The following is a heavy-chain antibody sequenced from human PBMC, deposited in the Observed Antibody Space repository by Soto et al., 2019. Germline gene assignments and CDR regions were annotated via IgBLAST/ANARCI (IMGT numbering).Heavy chain of an antibody. D-gene: IGHD6-6*01. CDR1: GFTFSSYE. CDR3: ARDRYSSSSEGDY. Sequence: GGSLRLSCAASGFTFSSYEMNWVRQAPGKGLEWVSYISSSGSTIYYADSVKGRFTISRDNAKNSLYLQMNSLRAEDTAVYYCARDRYSSSSEGDYWGQGTLVTVSS. V-gene: IGHV3-48*03. J-gene: IGHJ4*02. CDR2: ISSSGSTI.